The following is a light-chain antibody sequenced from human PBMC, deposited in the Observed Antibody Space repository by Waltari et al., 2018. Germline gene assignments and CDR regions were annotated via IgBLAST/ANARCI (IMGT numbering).Light chain of an antibody. CDR2: KDS. J-gene: IGLJ2*01. CDR1: KLGDKY. Sequence: SYELTQPPSVSVSPGQTASLTCSGDKLGDKYACWYQQKPGQSPGLVSYKDSKRPSGIPERFSGSNSGNTATLTISGTQAMDEADYYCQAWDSSTVVFGGGTKLTVL. CDR3: QAWDSSTVV. V-gene: IGLV3-1*01.